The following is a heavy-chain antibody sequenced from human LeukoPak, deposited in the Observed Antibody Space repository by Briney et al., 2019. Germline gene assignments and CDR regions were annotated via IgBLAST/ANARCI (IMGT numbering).Heavy chain of an antibody. CDR3: ARDIVATIGWFDY. V-gene: IGHV4-30-4*01. Sequence: TSETLSLTCSVSGVSISSGDYYWSWIRQPPGKGLEWIGYIYYSGSTYYNPSLKSRVTISVDTSKNQFSLKLSSVTAADTAVYYCARDIVATIGWFDYWGQGTLVTVSS. CDR2: IYYSGST. D-gene: IGHD5-12*01. J-gene: IGHJ4*02. CDR1: GVSISSGDYY.